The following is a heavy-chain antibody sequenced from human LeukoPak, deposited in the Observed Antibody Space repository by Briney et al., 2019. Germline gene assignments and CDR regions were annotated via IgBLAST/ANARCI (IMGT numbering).Heavy chain of an antibody. CDR3: ARMYGLVATIEEIDYYYGMDV. CDR1: GYTFTGYY. D-gene: IGHD5-12*01. J-gene: IGHJ6*02. Sequence: ASVKVSRKASGYTFTGYYMHWVRQAPGQGLEWMGWINPNSGGTNYAQKFQGRVTMTRDTSISTAYMELSRLRSDDTAVYYCARMYGLVATIEEIDYYYGMDVWGQGTTVTVSS. V-gene: IGHV1-2*02. CDR2: INPNSGGT.